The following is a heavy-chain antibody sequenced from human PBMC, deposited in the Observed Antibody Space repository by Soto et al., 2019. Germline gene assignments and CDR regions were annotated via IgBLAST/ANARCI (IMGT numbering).Heavy chain of an antibody. CDR1: GFIFSSHW. CDR3: ARSYYFDSGTYCFDI. J-gene: IGHJ3*02. CDR2: IDSDGSTR. Sequence: EVQLVESGGGLVQPGGSLRLSCAASGFIFSSHWMHWARQGPGKGLVWVSRIDSDGSTRNYADSVKGRFTISRDNAKNTLYLEMNSLRVEDTAVYYCARSYYFDSGTYCFDIWGQGTMVTVSS. D-gene: IGHD3-10*01. V-gene: IGHV3-74*01.